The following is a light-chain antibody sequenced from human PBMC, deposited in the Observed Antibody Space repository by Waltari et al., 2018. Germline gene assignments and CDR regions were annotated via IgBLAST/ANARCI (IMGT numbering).Light chain of an antibody. J-gene: IGKJ1*01. Sequence: EIVLTQSPGTLSLSPRERATLSCRASQSVSSNYFAWYQQKPGQAPRLLIYGASSRATGIPDRFSGSGSGTDFTLTISRLEPEDFAVYYCHQYGSSPPTFGQGTKVEIK. CDR1: QSVSSNY. CDR2: GAS. V-gene: IGKV3-20*01. CDR3: HQYGSSPPT.